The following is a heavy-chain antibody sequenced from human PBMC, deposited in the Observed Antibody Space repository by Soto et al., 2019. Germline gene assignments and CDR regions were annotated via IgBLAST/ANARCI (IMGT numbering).Heavy chain of an antibody. Sequence: SETLSLTCTVSGGSISSYYWSWIRQPPGKGLEWIGYIYYSGSTNYNPSLKSRVTISVDTSKNQFSLKLSSVTAADTAVYYCARNSVVATIGLFSDAFDIWGQGTMVTVSS. CDR1: GGSISSYY. D-gene: IGHD5-12*01. V-gene: IGHV4-59*08. J-gene: IGHJ3*02. CDR3: ARNSVVATIGLFSDAFDI. CDR2: IYYSGST.